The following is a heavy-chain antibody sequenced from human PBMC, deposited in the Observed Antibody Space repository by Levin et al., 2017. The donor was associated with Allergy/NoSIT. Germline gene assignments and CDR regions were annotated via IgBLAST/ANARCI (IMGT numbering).Heavy chain of an antibody. CDR2: INHSGST. CDR1: GGSFSGYY. Sequence: TSETLSLTCAVYGGSFSGYYWSWIRQPPGKGLEWIGEINHSGSTNYNPSLKSRVTISVDTSKNQFSLKLSSVTAADTAVYYCARGIAARPAGDAFDSWGQGTMVTVSS. D-gene: IGHD6-6*01. V-gene: IGHV4-34*01. J-gene: IGHJ3*02. CDR3: ARGIAARPAGDAFDS.